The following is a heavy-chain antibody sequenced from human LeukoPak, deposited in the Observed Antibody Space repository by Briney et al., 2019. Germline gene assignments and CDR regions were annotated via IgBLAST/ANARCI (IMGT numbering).Heavy chain of an antibody. D-gene: IGHD3-22*01. Sequence: ASVKVSCKASGGTVSSYAISWVRQAPGQGLEWMGGIIPIFGTANYAQKFQGRVTITADKSTSTAYMELSSLRSEDTAVYYCARGSGYPNYYFDYWGQGTLVTVSS. J-gene: IGHJ4*02. CDR2: IIPIFGTA. CDR1: GGTVSSYA. V-gene: IGHV1-69*06. CDR3: ARGSGYPNYYFDY.